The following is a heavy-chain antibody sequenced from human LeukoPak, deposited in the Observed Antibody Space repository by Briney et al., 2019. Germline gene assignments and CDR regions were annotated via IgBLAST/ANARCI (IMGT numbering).Heavy chain of an antibody. Sequence: GGSLRLSCAASGFTFSTYEMNWVRQAPGKGLEWLSVIYTGGTIYYAGSVKGRFTISRDNSKNMVYLQMNSLRAEDTALYYCAGGQMFTSGGFDTWGQGALVTVSS. CDR2: IYTGGTI. D-gene: IGHD6-19*01. CDR3: AGGQMFTSGGFDT. CDR1: GFTFSTYE. V-gene: IGHV3-53*01. J-gene: IGHJ5*02.